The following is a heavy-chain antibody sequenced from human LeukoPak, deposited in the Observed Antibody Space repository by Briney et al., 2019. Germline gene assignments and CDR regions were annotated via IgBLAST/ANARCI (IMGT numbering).Heavy chain of an antibody. CDR3: ARSITGTTFDY. Sequence: ASVKVSCKASGYTFTGYYMHWVRQAPGQGLEWMGWINPNSGGTNYAQKFQGRVTMTRDTSISTVYMELSSLRSEDTAVYYCARSITGTTFDYWGQGTLVAVSS. V-gene: IGHV1-2*02. CDR2: INPNSGGT. J-gene: IGHJ4*02. CDR1: GYTFTGYY. D-gene: IGHD1-20*01.